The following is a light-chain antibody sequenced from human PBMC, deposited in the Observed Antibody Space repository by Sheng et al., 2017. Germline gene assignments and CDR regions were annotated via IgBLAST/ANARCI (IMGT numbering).Light chain of an antibody. CDR1: QSISSS. CDR2: ASS. Sequence: DIQMTQSPSSLSASVGDRVTITCRASQSISSSLNWYQQKPGKAPKLLIYASSSLQSGVPIRFSGNGSGTDFTLTINSLQPEDFATYCCQQSYRNPYTFGQGTKLEIK. J-gene: IGKJ2*01. CDR3: QQSYRNPYT. V-gene: IGKV1-39*01.